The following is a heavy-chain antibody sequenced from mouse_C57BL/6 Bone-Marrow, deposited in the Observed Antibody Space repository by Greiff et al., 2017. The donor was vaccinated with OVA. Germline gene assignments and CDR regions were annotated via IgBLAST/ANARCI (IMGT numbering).Heavy chain of an antibody. V-gene: IGHV1-53*01. Sequence: VQLQQPGTDLVKPGASVKLSCKASGYTFPTYWMHWVKQSPGQGLEWIGNINPCNGGTNYNEKFKSKATLTVGKSSSTAYMQLSSLTAEDSAVYYCARIYSYAMGGRGQRASVTVST. CDR3: ARIYSYAMGG. CDR1: GYTFPTYW. D-gene: IGHD2-1*01. CDR2: INPCNGGT. J-gene: IGHJ4*01.